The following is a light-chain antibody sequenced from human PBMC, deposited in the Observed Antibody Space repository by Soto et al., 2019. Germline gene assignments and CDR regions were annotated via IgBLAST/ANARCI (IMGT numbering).Light chain of an antibody. J-gene: IGLJ1*01. Sequence: VLTQPPSVSGAPGQRVTISCTGSSSNIGAGYDVHWYQQLPGAAPKLLIYGNSNRPSGVPDRFSGSKSGTSASLAITGLQAEDEADYYCQSYDSSLSALYVFGTGTKVTVL. CDR1: SSNIGAGYD. V-gene: IGLV1-40*01. CDR2: GNS. CDR3: QSYDSSLSALYV.